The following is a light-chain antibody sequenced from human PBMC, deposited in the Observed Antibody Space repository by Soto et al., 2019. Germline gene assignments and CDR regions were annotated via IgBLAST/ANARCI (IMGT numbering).Light chain of an antibody. CDR2: DVS. Sequence: EVVLTQSPGTLSLSPGERATLSCRASQSVSSTYLAWYQHKPGQAPRLLVYDVSTRATGIPDRFSGSGSGTDVTLTISRLEPEDFAVYFCQQYITSPPRLTFGGGTKVEIK. CDR3: QQYITSPPRLT. CDR1: QSVSSTY. J-gene: IGKJ4*01. V-gene: IGKV3-20*01.